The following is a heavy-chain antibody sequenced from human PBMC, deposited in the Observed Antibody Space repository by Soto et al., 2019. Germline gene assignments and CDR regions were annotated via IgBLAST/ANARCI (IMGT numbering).Heavy chain of an antibody. Sequence: GESLKISCKASGYSFSFYWIGWVRQMPGKGLEWMAIMYPDDSDIRYSPSFEAQVTISADKSTSTAFLQWSSLKASDTAMYYCATAYVYDFENSNYYRDAFDIWGQGTLVTVSS. CDR3: ATAYVYDFENSNYYRDAFDI. D-gene: IGHD3-22*01. CDR1: GYSFSFYW. J-gene: IGHJ3*02. V-gene: IGHV5-51*01. CDR2: MYPDDSDI.